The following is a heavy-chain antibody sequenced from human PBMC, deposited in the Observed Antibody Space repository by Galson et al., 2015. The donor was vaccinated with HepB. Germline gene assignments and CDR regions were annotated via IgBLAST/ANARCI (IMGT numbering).Heavy chain of an antibody. Sequence: SVKVSCKASGYTFINYALHWVRQAPGQRLESMGWISAANGDIKFSRKFQDRVTITRDTPASTAYMQLSSLRSDDTAAYYCARGHYGVYGGGFDSWGQGTLVTVSS. CDR3: ARGHYGVYGGGFDS. CDR1: GYTFINYA. V-gene: IGHV1-3*01. D-gene: IGHD4-17*01. CDR2: ISAANGDI. J-gene: IGHJ5*01.